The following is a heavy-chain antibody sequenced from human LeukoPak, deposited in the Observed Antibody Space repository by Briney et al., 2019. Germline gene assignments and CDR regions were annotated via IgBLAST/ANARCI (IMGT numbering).Heavy chain of an antibody. CDR1: GFTFGDYA. CDR2: IRSKAYGGTT. D-gene: IGHD2/OR15-2a*01. Sequence: PGRSLRLSCTASGFTFGDYAMSWVRQAPGKGLEWVGFIRSKAYGGTTEYAASVKGRFTISRDDSKSIAYLQMNSLKTEDTAVYYCTRVSLSLGFDPWGQGTPVTVSS. V-gene: IGHV3-49*04. CDR3: TRVSLSLGFDP. J-gene: IGHJ5*02.